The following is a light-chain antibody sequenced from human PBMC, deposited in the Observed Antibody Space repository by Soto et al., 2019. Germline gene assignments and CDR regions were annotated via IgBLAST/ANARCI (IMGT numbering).Light chain of an antibody. Sequence: DIQLTQSPSFLSASVVDRVTITCRASQGVANYFAWYQRKPGKAPNLLIYAASTLQGGVPSRFSGSGSGTDFTLTISSLQPEDFATYYCQHYNSYSEAFGQGTKVDIK. CDR3: QHYNSYSEA. CDR2: AAS. CDR1: QGVANY. V-gene: IGKV1-9*01. J-gene: IGKJ1*01.